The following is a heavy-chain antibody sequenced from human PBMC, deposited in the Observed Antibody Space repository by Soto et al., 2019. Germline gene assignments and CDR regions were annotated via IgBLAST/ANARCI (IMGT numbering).Heavy chain of an antibody. V-gene: IGHV4-61*03. CDR1: GGSVSSGSYY. CDR2: IYYSGST. J-gene: IGHJ6*02. Sequence: QVQLQESGTGLVKPSETLSLTCTVSGGSVSSGSYYWSWIRQPPGKGLEWIGYIYYSGSTNYNSSLKSRVTLSVDTSKNHSSRRMTSVTAADTAVYYCASVTRTCISTSCYMYYYGMDVWGQGTTVTVSS. CDR3: ASVTRTCISTSCYMYYYGMDV. D-gene: IGHD2-2*02.